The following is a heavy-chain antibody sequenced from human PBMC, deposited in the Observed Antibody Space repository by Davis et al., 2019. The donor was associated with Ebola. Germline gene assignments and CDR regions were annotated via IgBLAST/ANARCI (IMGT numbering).Heavy chain of an antibody. V-gene: IGHV4-61*08. Sequence: SETLSLTCTVSGGSIGSGGYYWSWIRQHPGKGLEWIGYIYYSGSTNYSPSLKSRVTISVDTSKNQFSLKLSSVTAADTAVYYCARAVWGSYRTFDYWGQGTLVTVSS. D-gene: IGHD3-16*02. CDR1: GGSIGSGGYY. CDR2: IYYSGST. J-gene: IGHJ4*02. CDR3: ARAVWGSYRTFDY.